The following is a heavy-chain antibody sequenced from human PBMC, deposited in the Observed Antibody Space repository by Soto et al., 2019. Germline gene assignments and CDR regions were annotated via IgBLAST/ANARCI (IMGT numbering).Heavy chain of an antibody. CDR1: GGTFSSYT. CDR3: ARQFGT. Sequence: QVQLVQSGAEVKKPGSSVKVSCTTSGGTFSSYTINWVRQAPGQGLEWMGRIIPILGLANYAQNFQGKFTITADNSTSTAYMELSSLRSEDTAAYYCARQFGTWGQGTLVTVSS. V-gene: IGHV1-69*02. J-gene: IGHJ5*02. D-gene: IGHD3-10*01. CDR2: IIPILGLA.